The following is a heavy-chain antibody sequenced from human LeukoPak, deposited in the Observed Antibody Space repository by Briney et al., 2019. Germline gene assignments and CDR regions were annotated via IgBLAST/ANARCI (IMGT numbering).Heavy chain of an antibody. Sequence: GASVKVSCKASGYTFTGYYMHWVRQAPGQGLEWMGWINPNSGGTNYAQKFQGRVTMTRDTSISTAYMELSRLRSDDTAVYYCARLSGYDLNWFDPWGQGTLVTVSS. J-gene: IGHJ5*02. CDR3: ARLSGYDLNWFDP. CDR2: INPNSGGT. V-gene: IGHV1-2*02. CDR1: GYTFTGYY. D-gene: IGHD5-12*01.